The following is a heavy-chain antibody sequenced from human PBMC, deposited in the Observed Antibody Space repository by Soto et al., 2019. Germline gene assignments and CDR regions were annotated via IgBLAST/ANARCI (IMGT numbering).Heavy chain of an antibody. CDR3: AIEFPYYDTSHSRYKY. D-gene: IGHD3-16*01. V-gene: IGHV6-1*01. CDR2: TYYRSKWYI. CDR1: GDSVSGISAA. Sequence: PSQTLSRTWAISGDSVSGISAAWNWIRQSPSRGLEWLGRTYYRSKWYIDYAVSVKSRITVTPDTSKNQFSLHLNSVTPEDTAVHYCAIEFPYYDTSHSRYKYWGQTPRVTVAT. J-gene: IGHJ4*02.